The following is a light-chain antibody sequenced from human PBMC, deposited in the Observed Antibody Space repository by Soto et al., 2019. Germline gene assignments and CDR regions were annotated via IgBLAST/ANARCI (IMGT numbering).Light chain of an antibody. V-gene: IGLV1-36*01. J-gene: IGLJ2*01. CDR3: AAWDDTLHGPV. CDR1: SSNIGNNA. CDR2: YDD. Sequence: QSVLTQPPSVSEAPRQRVTISCSGSSSNIGNNAVNWYQQFPGKAPKPLIYYDDLVPSGVSDRFSGSKSGTSASLAIRGLQSEDEADYYCAAWDDTLHGPVFGGGTKLTVL.